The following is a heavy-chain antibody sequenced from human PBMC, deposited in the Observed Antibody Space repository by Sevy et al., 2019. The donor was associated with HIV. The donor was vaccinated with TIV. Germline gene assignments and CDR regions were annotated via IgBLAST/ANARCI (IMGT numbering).Heavy chain of an antibody. J-gene: IGHJ5*02. D-gene: IGHD3-10*01. CDR1: GFTLSADW. CDR3: TRGTRGVVQS. V-gene: IGHV3-74*01. Sequence: GGSLRLSCAASGFTLSADWMHWVRQTPGKGLVCVSRINSDGAATHYVDSVKGRFIISRDNGKNSLYLQMNSLRVEDTGLYYCTRGTRGVVQSWGQGTLVTVSS. CDR2: INSDGAAT.